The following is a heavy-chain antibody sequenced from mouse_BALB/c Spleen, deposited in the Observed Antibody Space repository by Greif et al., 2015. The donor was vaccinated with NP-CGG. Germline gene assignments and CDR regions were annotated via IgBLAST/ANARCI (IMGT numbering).Heavy chain of an antibody. D-gene: IGHD3-3*01. J-gene: IGHJ1*01. CDR3: ARLGLGFDV. CDR1: GFTFSSYG. CDR2: INSNGGST. Sequence: EVKLMDSGGGLVQPGGSLKLSCAASGFTFSSYGMSWVRQTPDKRLELVATINSNGGSTYYPDSVKGRFTISRDNAKNTLYLQMSSLKSEDTAMYYCARLGLGFDVWGAGTTVTVSS. V-gene: IGHV5-6-3*01.